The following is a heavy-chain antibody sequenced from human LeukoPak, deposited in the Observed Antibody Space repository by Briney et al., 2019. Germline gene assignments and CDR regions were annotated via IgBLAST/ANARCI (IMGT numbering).Heavy chain of an antibody. D-gene: IGHD4-17*01. CDR3: VKGTVPQAPFDY. Sequence: GGSLRLSCAASGFTFDAYAMHWVRQAPGKGLEWVSLISGDGDSTYYADSVKGRFTISRDNSRNSLFLQMNSLRTEDTALYYCVKGTVPQAPFDYWGQGSLVSVSS. V-gene: IGHV3-43*02. CDR2: ISGDGDST. J-gene: IGHJ4*02. CDR1: GFTFDAYA.